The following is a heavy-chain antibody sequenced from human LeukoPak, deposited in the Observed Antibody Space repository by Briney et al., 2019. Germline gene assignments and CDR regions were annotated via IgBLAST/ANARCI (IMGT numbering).Heavy chain of an antibody. CDR3: ARGRFTVTRFDY. Sequence: SETLSLTCAVYGGSFSGYYWSWIRQPPGKGLEWIGEINHSGSTNYNPSLKSRVTISVDTSKNQFSLKLSSVTAADTAVYYCARGRFTVTRFDYWGQGTLVTVSS. D-gene: IGHD4-17*01. J-gene: IGHJ4*02. V-gene: IGHV4-34*01. CDR1: GGSFSGYY. CDR2: INHSGST.